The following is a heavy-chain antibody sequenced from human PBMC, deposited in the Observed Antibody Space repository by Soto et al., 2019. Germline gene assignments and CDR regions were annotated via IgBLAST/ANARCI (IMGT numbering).Heavy chain of an antibody. V-gene: IGHV5-10-1*01. Sequence: GESLKISCKGSGYSFTRYWISWVRQMPGKGLEWMGRIDPSDSYTNYGPSFQGHVTMSVDKSTSTAYLQWSSLKASDTAMYYCARMDGLVRGITKNWFDPWGQGXLVTVSS. J-gene: IGHJ5*02. CDR1: GYSFTRYW. D-gene: IGHD3-10*01. CDR2: IDPSDSYT. CDR3: ARMDGLVRGITKNWFDP.